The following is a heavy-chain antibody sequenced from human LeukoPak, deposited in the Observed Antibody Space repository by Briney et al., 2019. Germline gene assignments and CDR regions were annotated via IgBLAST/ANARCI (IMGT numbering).Heavy chain of an antibody. V-gene: IGHV3-33*06. CDR3: AKDSSAYSWSYYDY. CDR1: GFTFSSHG. CDR2: IWYDGSNK. J-gene: IGHJ4*02. Sequence: TGGSLRLSCAASGFTFSSHGMHWVRQSPGKGLEWVAVIWYDGSNKYYADSVKGRFTISRDNSKNTLYLQMNSLRAEDTAIYYCAKDSSAYSWSYYDYWGQGTLVTVSS. D-gene: IGHD1-26*01.